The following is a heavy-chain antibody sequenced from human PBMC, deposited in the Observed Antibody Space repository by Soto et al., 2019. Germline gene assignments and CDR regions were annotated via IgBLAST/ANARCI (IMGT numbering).Heavy chain of an antibody. CDR2: INPNSGGT. CDR1: GYTFTGYY. D-gene: IGHD5-12*01. CDR3: ARGGYSGYDFDY. J-gene: IGHJ4*02. V-gene: IGHV1-2*04. Sequence: GASVKASCQASGYTFTGYYMHWLRQAPGQGLEWMGWINPNSGGTNYAQKFQGWVTMTRDTSISTAYMELSRLRSDDTAVYYCARGGYSGYDFDYWGQGTMVTVS.